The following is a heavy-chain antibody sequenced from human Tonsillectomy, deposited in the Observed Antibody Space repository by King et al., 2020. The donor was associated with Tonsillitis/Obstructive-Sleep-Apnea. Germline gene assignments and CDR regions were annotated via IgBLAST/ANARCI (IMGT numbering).Heavy chain of an antibody. Sequence: QLQESGPGLVKPSQTLSLTCTVSGGSISSGGYYWSWIRQHPGKGLEWIGYIYYSGSTYYNPSLKSRVTISVDTSKNQFSLKLSSVTAADTAVYYCARTGRLPTVRGYSSRTTCYTPDAFDICGAGTTGTASS. V-gene: IGHV4-31*03. CDR1: GGSISSGGYY. CDR3: ARTGRLPTVRGYSSRTTCYTPDAFDI. D-gene: IGHD2-2*02. J-gene: IGHJ3*02. CDR2: IYYSGST.